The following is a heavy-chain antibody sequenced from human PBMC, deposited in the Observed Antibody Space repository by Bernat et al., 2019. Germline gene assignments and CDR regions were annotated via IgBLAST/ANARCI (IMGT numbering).Heavy chain of an antibody. V-gene: IGHV3-7*01. CDR2: IKQDGSEE. Sequence: EVQLVESGGGLVQPGGSLRLSCAASGFTFSSYWMSWVRQAPGKGLEWVANIKQDGSEEYYVDSVKGRFTISRDNAKNSLYLQMNSLRAEDTAVYYCARDAKLQRGKFDYWGQGTLVTVSS. CDR3: ARDAKLQRGKFDY. J-gene: IGHJ4*02. CDR1: GFTFSSYW.